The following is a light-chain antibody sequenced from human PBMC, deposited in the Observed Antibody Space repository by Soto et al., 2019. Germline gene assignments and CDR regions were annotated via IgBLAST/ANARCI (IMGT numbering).Light chain of an antibody. CDR2: KAS. J-gene: IGKJ1*01. Sequence: DIQMTQSPSTLSASVGDRVTITCRASQSISSWLAWYQQKPGKAPNLLIYKASTLESGVPSRFSGSESGTEFTLTISSLQPDDFATYYCHQYNSYPWTFGQGTKVEIK. CDR3: HQYNSYPWT. V-gene: IGKV1-5*03. CDR1: QSISSW.